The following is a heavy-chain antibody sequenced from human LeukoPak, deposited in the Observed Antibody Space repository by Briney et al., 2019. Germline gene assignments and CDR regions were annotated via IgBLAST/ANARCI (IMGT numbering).Heavy chain of an antibody. V-gene: IGHV3-21*01. CDR1: GFTFSSYS. J-gene: IGHJ5*02. CDR3: ARGRALYYDFPWFDP. Sequence: GGSLRLSCAASGFTFSSYSMNWVRQAPGKGLEWVSSISSSSSSYIYYADSVKGRFTISRDNAKNSLYLQMNSLRAEDTAVYYCARGRALYYDFPWFDPWGQGTLVTVSS. CDR2: ISSSSSSYI. D-gene: IGHD3-3*01.